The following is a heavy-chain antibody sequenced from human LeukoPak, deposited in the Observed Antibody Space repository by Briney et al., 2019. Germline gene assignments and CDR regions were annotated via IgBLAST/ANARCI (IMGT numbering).Heavy chain of an antibody. J-gene: IGHJ4*02. V-gene: IGHV1-69*01. CDR3: ATLPGRFDY. CDR2: IILIFGTA. Sequence: SVKVSCKASGGTFSSYAISWVRQAPGQGLEWMGGIILIFGTANYAQKFQGRVTITADESTSTVYMELSSLRAEDTAVYYCATLPGRFDYWGQGTLVTVSS. CDR1: GGTFSSYA.